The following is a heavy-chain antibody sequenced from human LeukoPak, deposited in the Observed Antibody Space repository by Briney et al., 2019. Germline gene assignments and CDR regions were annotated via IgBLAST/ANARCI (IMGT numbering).Heavy chain of an antibody. V-gene: IGHV4-34*01. CDR2: INQSGST. D-gene: IGHD3-22*01. CDR3: ATLGGLYYESHGYPDFDH. CDR1: GGSLSPYY. Sequence: SETLSLTCSVSGGSLSPYYWSWIRQPPGGGLEWLGEINQSGSTNYNTSLKRRVTISVEKFKNQFSLEVTSVTAADTAIYYCATLGGLYYESHGYPDFDHWGQGTLVTVSS. J-gene: IGHJ4*02.